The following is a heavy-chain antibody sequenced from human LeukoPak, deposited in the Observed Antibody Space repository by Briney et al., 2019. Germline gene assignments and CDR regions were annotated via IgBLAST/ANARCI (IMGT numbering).Heavy chain of an antibody. Sequence: PSETLSLTCTVSGASFEHFFWSWIRQPPGKGLEWIGYVYYSGSTDYNPSLKSRLTITADTSKNQFSLRLTSVTAADTAIYYCASHRRSHGAEYWGQGTLVNVSS. CDR3: ASHRRSHGAEY. D-gene: IGHD4/OR15-4a*01. V-gene: IGHV4-59*08. J-gene: IGHJ4*02. CDR2: VYYSGST. CDR1: GASFEHFF.